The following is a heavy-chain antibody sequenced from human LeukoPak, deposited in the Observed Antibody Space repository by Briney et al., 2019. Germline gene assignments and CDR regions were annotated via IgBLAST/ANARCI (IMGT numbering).Heavy chain of an antibody. CDR2: INTSGGGT. CDR3: ARDAPPLLGSSSRGYFDY. D-gene: IGHD1-26*01. CDR1: GYTFTDYY. Sequence: ASVKVSCKASGYTFTDYYLHWVRQAPGQGLEWMGLINTSGGGTSYAQRFQGRVTMTRDTSTTTVYMELSSLRSEDTAVYYCARDAPPLLGSSSRGYFDYWGQGTLVTVSS. V-gene: IGHV1-46*01. J-gene: IGHJ4*02.